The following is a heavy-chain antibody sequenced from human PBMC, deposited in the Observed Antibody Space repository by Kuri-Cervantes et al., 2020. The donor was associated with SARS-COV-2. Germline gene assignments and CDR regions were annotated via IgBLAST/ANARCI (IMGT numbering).Heavy chain of an antibody. CDR2: IYYSGST. D-gene: IGHD2-21*02. CDR1: GGSISSYY. V-gene: IGHV4-59*01. Sequence: SETLSLTCTVSGGSISSYYWSWIRQPPGKGLEWIGYIYYSGSTNYNPSLKSRVTISVDTSKNQFSLKLSSVTAADTAVYYCARSPNLYCGGDCYTVEYYFDYWGQGTLVTVSS. J-gene: IGHJ4*02. CDR3: ARSPNLYCGGDCYTVEYYFDY.